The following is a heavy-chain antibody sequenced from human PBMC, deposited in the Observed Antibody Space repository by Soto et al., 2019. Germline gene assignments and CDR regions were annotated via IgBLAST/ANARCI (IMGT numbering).Heavy chain of an antibody. CDR2: IHYTGST. V-gene: IGHV4-59*08. Sequence: SETLSLTCTVSGGSISTYYWSWVRQPPGKGLEWIGYIHYTGSTNYNASLKSRVTISVDTSKNQFSLRLSSVTAADTAVYYCARHGWGSDYWGQGALVTVSS. CDR1: GGSISTYY. D-gene: IGHD3-16*01. CDR3: ARHGWGSDY. J-gene: IGHJ4*02.